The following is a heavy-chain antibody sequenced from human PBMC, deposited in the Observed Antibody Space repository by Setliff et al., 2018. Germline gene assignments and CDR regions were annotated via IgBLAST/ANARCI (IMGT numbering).Heavy chain of an antibody. CDR2: IKHSGSS. D-gene: IGHD6-6*01. CDR3: ARGRNVAARLLDS. J-gene: IGHJ4*02. CDR1: GGTFSDYY. V-gene: IGHV4-34*01. Sequence: SETLSLTCAASGGTFSDYYWTWNRQPPGKGLGWIGEIKHSGSSNYNPSLKSRVTISVDTSTNQFSLKLSSLTAADPSVYYCARGRNVAARLLDSWGQGARVTVSS.